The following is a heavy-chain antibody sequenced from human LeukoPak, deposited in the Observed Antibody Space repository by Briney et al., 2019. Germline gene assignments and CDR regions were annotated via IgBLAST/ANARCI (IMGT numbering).Heavy chain of an antibody. Sequence: SEILSLTCTVSGGSISSYYWSWIRQPPGKGLEWIGYIYYSGSTNYNPSLKSRVTISVDTCKNQFSLKLSSVTAADTAVYYCARLWFGAYYFDYWGQGTLVTVS. CDR1: GGSISSYY. CDR3: ARLWFGAYYFDY. J-gene: IGHJ4*02. CDR2: IYYSGST. D-gene: IGHD3-10*01. V-gene: IGHV4-59*08.